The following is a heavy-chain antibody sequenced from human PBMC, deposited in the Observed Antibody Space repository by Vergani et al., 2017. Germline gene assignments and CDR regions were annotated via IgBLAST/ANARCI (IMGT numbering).Heavy chain of an antibody. D-gene: IGHD1-14*01. V-gene: IGHV3-33*01. Sequence: QVQLVESGGGVVQPGRSLRLSCAASGFTFNQYGMHWVRQAPGKGLEWVAVTWYDGNNKKYADSVKGRFTISRDNSKSTMYLQMNSLRDEDTGVYYCARDLRFLYNRFDPWGQETLVTVSS. CDR3: ARDLRFLYNRFDP. J-gene: IGHJ5*02. CDR1: GFTFNQYG. CDR2: TWYDGNNK.